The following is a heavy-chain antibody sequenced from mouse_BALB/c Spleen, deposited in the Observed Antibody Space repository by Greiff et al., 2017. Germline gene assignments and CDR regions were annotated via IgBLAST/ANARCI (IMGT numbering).Heavy chain of an antibody. D-gene: IGHD2-4*01. CDR3: ASEPTMITTTGYAMGY. Sequence: QVQLKESGPGLVAPSQSLSITCTVSGFSLTSYGVHWVRQPPGKGLEWLGVIWAGGSTNYNSALMSRLSISKDNSKSQVFLKMNSLQTDDTAMYYCASEPTMITTTGYAMGYWGQGTSVPVSS. CDR2: IWAGGST. J-gene: IGHJ4*01. CDR1: GFSLTSYG. V-gene: IGHV2-9*02.